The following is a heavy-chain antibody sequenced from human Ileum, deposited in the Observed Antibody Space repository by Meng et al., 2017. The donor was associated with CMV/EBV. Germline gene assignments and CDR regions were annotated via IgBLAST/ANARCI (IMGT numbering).Heavy chain of an antibody. D-gene: IGHD3-16*01. CDR1: GYTLSDYY. Sequence: KASGYTLSDYYLHWVRQAPGQALEWMGVIVPTTGSATCEDTFQGRVTMTRDTSTSTVYMELSSLRSEDRAVYYCARAVVVRGSYTYDPWGQGTLVTVSS. J-gene: IGHJ5*02. CDR3: ARAVVVRGSYTYDP. V-gene: IGHV1-46*01. CDR2: IVPTTGSA.